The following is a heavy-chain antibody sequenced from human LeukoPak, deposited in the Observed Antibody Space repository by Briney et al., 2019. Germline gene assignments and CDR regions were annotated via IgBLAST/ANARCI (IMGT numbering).Heavy chain of an antibody. CDR2: ISSSSSTI. CDR1: GFTFSSYG. CDR3: ARGQRAHVEWSSYMDV. J-gene: IGHJ6*03. D-gene: IGHD3-3*01. V-gene: IGHV3-48*01. Sequence: GGSLRLSCAASGFTFSSYGMTWVRQAPGKGLEWVSYISSSSSTIYYADSVKGRFTISRDNAKNSLYLQLNNLRAEDTAVYYCARGQRAHVEWSSYMDVWGKGTTVTVSS.